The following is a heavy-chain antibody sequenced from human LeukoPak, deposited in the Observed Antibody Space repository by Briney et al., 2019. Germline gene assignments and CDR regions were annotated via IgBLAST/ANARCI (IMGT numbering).Heavy chain of an antibody. CDR1: GFTFSSYT. J-gene: IGHJ4*02. CDR2: ISGSGGST. Sequence: GGSLRLSCAASGFTFSSYTMSWVRQAPGKGLEWVSAISGSGGSTYYADSVKGRFTISRHNSKNTLYLQMNSLRAEDTAVYYCEFMGYYYDSSGYYMSLDYWGQGTLVTVSS. CDR3: EFMGYYYDSSGYYMSLDY. D-gene: IGHD3-22*01. V-gene: IGHV3-23*01.